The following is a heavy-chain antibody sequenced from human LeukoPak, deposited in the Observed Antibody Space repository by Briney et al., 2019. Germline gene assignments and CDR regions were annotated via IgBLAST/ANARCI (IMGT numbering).Heavy chain of an antibody. Sequence: GGSLRLSCAASGFTFTIYAMSWVRQAPGKGLEWVSGIGAGGGSTDYADSVKGRFTISRDNSKNTLYLQMNSLRAEDTAVYYCAKPNSGWYNFDYWGQGTLVTVSS. CDR3: AKPNSGWYNFDY. J-gene: IGHJ4*02. CDR2: IGAGGGST. V-gene: IGHV3-23*01. D-gene: IGHD6-19*01. CDR1: GFTFTIYA.